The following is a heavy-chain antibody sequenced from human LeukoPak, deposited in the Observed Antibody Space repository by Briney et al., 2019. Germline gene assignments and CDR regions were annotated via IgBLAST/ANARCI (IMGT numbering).Heavy chain of an antibody. CDR3: ARGRGSSSWYYFDY. J-gene: IGHJ4*02. CDR1: GGSISSGGYY. V-gene: IGHV4-30-2*02. CDR2: IYHSGST. Sequence: SETLSLTCTVSGGSISSGGYYWSWIRQPPGKGLEWIGYIYHSGSTYYNPSLKSRVTISVDRSKNQFSLKLSSVTAADTAVYYCARGRGSSSWYYFDYWGQGTLVTVSS. D-gene: IGHD6-13*01.